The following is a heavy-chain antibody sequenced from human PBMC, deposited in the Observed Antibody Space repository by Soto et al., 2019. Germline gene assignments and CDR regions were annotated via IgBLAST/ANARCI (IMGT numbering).Heavy chain of an antibody. V-gene: IGHV4-61*08. D-gene: IGHD4-4*01. Sequence: PSETLSLTCTVSGGSISSGGYYWSWIRQHPGKGLEWIGYIYYSGSTNSNPSLKSRVTISIDTSKNQFSLKLGSVTAADTAVYFCARESCGADDYSNYWRVFSFDYWGQGILVTVSS. CDR1: GGSISSGGYY. CDR2: IYYSGST. J-gene: IGHJ4*02. CDR3: ARESCGADDYSNYWRVFSFDY.